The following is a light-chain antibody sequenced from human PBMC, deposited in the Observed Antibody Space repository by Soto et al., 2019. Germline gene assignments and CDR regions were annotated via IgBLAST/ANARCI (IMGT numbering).Light chain of an antibody. CDR3: MQGTHWPPYT. V-gene: IGKV2-30*01. J-gene: IGKJ2*01. CDR2: KVS. Sequence: DVVMTQSPLSLPVTLGQPASISCRSSQSLAYIDGNTYLTWFQQRPGQSPRRLIYKVSNRDSGVPDRVSGSGSGTDFTLRISRVEAEDVGVYYCMQGTHWPPYTFGQGTKLEIK. CDR1: QSLAYIDGNTY.